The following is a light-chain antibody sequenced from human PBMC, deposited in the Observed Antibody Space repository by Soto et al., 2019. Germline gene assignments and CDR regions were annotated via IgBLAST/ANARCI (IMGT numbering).Light chain of an antibody. Sequence: AIRMTQSPSSLSAATGDRVTINCRASQSISTYLAWYQQKPGKAPKLLIYGASTLQSGVPSRFSGSGSGTDFTLTISCLQSEDFATYYCQQYYSNVPITFGQGTRLEIK. J-gene: IGKJ5*01. V-gene: IGKV1-8*01. CDR3: QQYYSNVPIT. CDR2: GAS. CDR1: QSISTY.